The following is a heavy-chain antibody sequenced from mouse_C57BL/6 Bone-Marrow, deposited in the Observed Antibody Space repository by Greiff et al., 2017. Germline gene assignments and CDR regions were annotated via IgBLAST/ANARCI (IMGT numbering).Heavy chain of an antibody. CDR1: GYTFTSYW. CDR3: AREAIYYDYDGAWFAY. CDR2: IDPSDSYT. J-gene: IGHJ3*01. V-gene: IGHV1-59*01. D-gene: IGHD2-4*01. Sequence: VQLQQPGAELVRPGTSVKLSCKASGYTFTSYWMHWVKQRPGQGLEWIGVIDPSDSYTNYNQNVKVKATLTVDTSSSTAYMQLSSLTSEDSAVYYCAREAIYYDYDGAWFAYWGQGTLVTVSA.